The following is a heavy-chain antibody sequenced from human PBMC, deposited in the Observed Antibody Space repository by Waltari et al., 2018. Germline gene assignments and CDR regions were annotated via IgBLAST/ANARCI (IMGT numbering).Heavy chain of an antibody. Sequence: QVQLHESGPGLVKTSQTLSLSCSVSGDSVSRGEYFWSWVRQSPGKGLEWIGFIFHTGYAYDNPSLKRRATISVESSVNRFFLTLNSVTAADTAVYYCARDAGFRGNEGSWFDLWGQGIQVAVSS. V-gene: IGHV4-30-4*01. CDR2: IFHTGYA. CDR1: GDSVSRGEYF. CDR3: ARDAGFRGNEGSWFDL. D-gene: IGHD2-15*01. J-gene: IGHJ5*02.